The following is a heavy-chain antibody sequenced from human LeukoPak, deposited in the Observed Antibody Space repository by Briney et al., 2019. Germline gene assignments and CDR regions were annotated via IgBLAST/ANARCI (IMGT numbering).Heavy chain of an antibody. Sequence: SETLSLTCAVSGYSISSGYYWGWIRQPPGKGLEWIGVINHSGSTNYNPSLKSRVTISVDTSKNQFSLKLSSVTAADTAVYYCASYRWWAPFDIWGQGTMVTVSS. V-gene: IGHV4-38-2*01. D-gene: IGHD2-15*01. CDR3: ASYRWWAPFDI. CDR2: INHSGST. CDR1: GYSISSGYY. J-gene: IGHJ3*02.